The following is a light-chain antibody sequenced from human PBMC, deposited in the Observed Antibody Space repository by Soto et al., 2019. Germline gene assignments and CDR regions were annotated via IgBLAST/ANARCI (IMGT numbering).Light chain of an antibody. CDR3: SSYTSSSTV. Sequence: QSALTQPASVSGSPGQSITISCTGSSSDVGAYHYVAWYQQHPGKAPKIIIYEVSHRPSGVSNRFSASKSGNAASLTISGLQAEDEADYYCSSYTSSSTVFGGGTKLTVL. CDR2: EVS. CDR1: SSDVGAYHY. J-gene: IGLJ3*02. V-gene: IGLV2-14*01.